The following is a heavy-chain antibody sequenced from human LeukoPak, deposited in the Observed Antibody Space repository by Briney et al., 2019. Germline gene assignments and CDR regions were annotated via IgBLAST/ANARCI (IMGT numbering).Heavy chain of an antibody. CDR3: AREHSSSWDQFDY. Sequence: GASVKVSCKASGGTFSSYAISWVRQAPGQGLEWMGRIIPILGIANYAQKLQGRVTITADKSTSTAYMELSSLRSDDTAVYYCAREHSSSWDQFDYWGQGTLVTVSS. D-gene: IGHD6-13*01. V-gene: IGHV1-69*04. CDR1: GGTFSSYA. J-gene: IGHJ4*02. CDR2: IIPILGIA.